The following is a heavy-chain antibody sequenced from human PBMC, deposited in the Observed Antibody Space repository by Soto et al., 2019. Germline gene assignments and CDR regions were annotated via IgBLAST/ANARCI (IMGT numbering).Heavy chain of an antibody. D-gene: IGHD3-3*01. CDR3: ERQAIFGVIIIAFDI. V-gene: IGHV5-10-1*01. CDR2: IDPSDSYN. CDR1: WYRFSSYW. Sequence: GESLKISFKGSWYRFSSYWMTLGGQIPGKGLEWMGRIDPSDSYNKHSPSFQGHVTISADKSISTAYLQWSSLKASDTAMYYCERQAIFGVIIIAFDIWGQGTMVTVSS. J-gene: IGHJ3*02.